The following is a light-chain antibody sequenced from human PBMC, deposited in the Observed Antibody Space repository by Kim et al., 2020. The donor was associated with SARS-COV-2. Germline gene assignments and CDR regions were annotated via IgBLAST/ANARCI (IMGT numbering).Light chain of an antibody. J-gene: IGKJ4*02. V-gene: IGKV3-20*01. CDR3: EQYGRSPAT. Sequence: PREKATLSTRARHTITRKYLACDQQRPGQTPTRFISGASTRATGIPDRGRGSGAGTDFTLTISGVGPEDFAVYYCEQYGRSPATFGEGTKVEIK. CDR1: HTITRKY. CDR2: GAS.